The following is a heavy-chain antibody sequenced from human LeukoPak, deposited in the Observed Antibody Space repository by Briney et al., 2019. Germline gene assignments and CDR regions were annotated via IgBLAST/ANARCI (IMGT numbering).Heavy chain of an antibody. CDR3: ARRGSEWNSYFYPMDV. D-gene: IGHD3-3*01. CDR1: GFTFRIYA. J-gene: IGHJ6*02. Sequence: PGGSLRLSCAASGFTFRIYAMSWVRQAPEKGLEWVSGISGSDASTFYADSVMGRFTISRDNSMNTLYLQMNNVRAEDAAIYFCARRGSEWNSYFYPMDVWGQGTTVTVSS. V-gene: IGHV3-23*01. CDR2: ISGSDAST.